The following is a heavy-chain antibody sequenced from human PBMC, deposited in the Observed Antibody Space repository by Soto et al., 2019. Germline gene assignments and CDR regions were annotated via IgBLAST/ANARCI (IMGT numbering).Heavy chain of an antibody. CDR3: ARNMDYYYGPGSGNGHGF. V-gene: IGHV1-2*02. CDR2: INPKFGDT. J-gene: IGHJ6*02. D-gene: IGHD3-10*01. CDR1: GYTFTAYY. Sequence: QVQLVQSGAEVKEPGDSVRVSCEASGYTFTAYYIHWVRQAPGQGLEWMGWINPKFGDTTYAQDFQGRVSMTRDMSMSTVYMDLSRLTSYDTAIYYCARNMDYYYGPGSGNGHGFWGQGTTVSVFS.